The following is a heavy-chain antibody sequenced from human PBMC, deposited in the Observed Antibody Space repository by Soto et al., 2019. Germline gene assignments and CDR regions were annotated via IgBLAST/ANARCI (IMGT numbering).Heavy chain of an antibody. CDR1: GVSVTVGNFF. D-gene: IGHD3-16*02. CDR2: ISNSETT. J-gene: IGHJ4*02. V-gene: IGHV4-61*01. Sequence: SETLSLTCTVSGVSVTVGNFFWCCIRQPPGKTLEWLGCISNSETTNSNPSLKSRVTLSLDTSRNQFSLKLNSVTAADTAVYFCARGGLHLGEFSLGQFDSWGQGTLVTISS. CDR3: ARGGLHLGEFSLGQFDS.